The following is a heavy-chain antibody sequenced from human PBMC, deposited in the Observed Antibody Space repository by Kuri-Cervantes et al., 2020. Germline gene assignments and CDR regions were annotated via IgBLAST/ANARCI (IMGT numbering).Heavy chain of an antibody. CDR2: IWHDGSNK. Sequence: GGSLRLSCAASGFTFSSYAMHWVRQAAGKGLEWVGVIWHDGSNKYYADSVKGRFTISRDNSKNILYLQMNSLRAEDTAVYYCARVFDLWGRGTLVTVSS. CDR1: GFTFSSYA. CDR3: ARVFDL. J-gene: IGHJ2*01. V-gene: IGHV3-33*01.